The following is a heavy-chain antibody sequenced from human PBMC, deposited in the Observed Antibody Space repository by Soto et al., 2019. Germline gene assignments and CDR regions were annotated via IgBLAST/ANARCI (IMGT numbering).Heavy chain of an antibody. CDR1: GFTFSSYA. CDR2: ISGSGGST. CDR3: AKGYYDFWSGYPDY. V-gene: IGHV3-23*01. D-gene: IGHD3-3*01. Sequence: GGSLRISCAASGFTFSSYAMSWVRQAPGKGLEWVSAISGSGGSTYYADSVKGRFTISRDNSKNTLYLQMNSLRAEDTAVYYCAKGYYDFWSGYPDYWGHGTLVTVSS. J-gene: IGHJ4*01.